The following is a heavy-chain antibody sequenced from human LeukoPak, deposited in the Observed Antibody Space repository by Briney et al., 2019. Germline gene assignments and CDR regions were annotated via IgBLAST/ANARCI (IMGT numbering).Heavy chain of an antibody. Sequence: ASVKVSCKASGYTFTSYYMHWVRQAPGQGLEWMGIINPSGGSTSYAQKFQGRVTMTRDTSTSTVYMELSSLRSDDTAVYYCARAFGTRWFDPWGQGTPVTVSS. J-gene: IGHJ5*02. V-gene: IGHV1-46*01. CDR3: ARAFGTRWFDP. CDR1: GYTFTSYY. CDR2: INPSGGST. D-gene: IGHD1-7*01.